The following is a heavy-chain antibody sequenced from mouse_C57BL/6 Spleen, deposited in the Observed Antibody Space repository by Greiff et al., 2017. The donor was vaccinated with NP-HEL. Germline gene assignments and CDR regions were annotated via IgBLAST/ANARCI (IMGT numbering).Heavy chain of an antibody. CDR2: INPSTGGT. CDR3: ARAHSTTVVAPYFDY. Sequence: EVQLQQSGPELVKPGASVKISCKASGYSFTGYYMNWVKQSPEKSLEWIGEINPSTGGTTYNQKFKAKATLTVDKSSSTAYMQLKSLTSEDSAVYYCARAHSTTVVAPYFDYWGQGTTLTVSS. V-gene: IGHV1-42*01. J-gene: IGHJ2*01. D-gene: IGHD1-1*01. CDR1: GYSFTGYY.